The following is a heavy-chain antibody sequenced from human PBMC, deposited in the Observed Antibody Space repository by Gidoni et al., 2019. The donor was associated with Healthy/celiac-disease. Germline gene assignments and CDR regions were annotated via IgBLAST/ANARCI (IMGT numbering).Heavy chain of an antibody. J-gene: IGHJ4*02. CDR3: AKEDYGDYVFDY. Sequence: VQLVESGGVVVQPGGSLRRYCAAYGFTFDDYTMHWVRQAPGKGLEWVSLISWDGGSTYYADSVKGRFTISRDNSKNFLYLQMNSLRTEDTALYYCAKEDYGDYVFDYWGQGTLVTVSS. CDR2: ISWDGGST. D-gene: IGHD4-17*01. CDR1: GFTFDDYT. V-gene: IGHV3-43*01.